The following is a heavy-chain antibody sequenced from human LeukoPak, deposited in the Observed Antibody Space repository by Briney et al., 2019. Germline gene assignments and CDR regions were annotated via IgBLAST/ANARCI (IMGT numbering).Heavy chain of an antibody. D-gene: IGHD6-19*01. CDR2: IYYSGST. V-gene: IGHV4-39*01. Sequence: SETLSLTCTVSGGSISSSSYYWGWIRQPPGKGLEWIGIIYYSGSTYYNPSLKSRVTISVDTSKNQFSLKLSSVTAADTAVYYCARSRMYSSASGGFDYWGQGTLVTVSS. CDR3: ARSRMYSSASGGFDY. J-gene: IGHJ4*02. CDR1: GGSISSSSYY.